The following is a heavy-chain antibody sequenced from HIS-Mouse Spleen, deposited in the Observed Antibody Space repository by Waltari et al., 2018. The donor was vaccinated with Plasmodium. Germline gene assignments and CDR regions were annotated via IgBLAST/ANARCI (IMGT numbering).Heavy chain of an antibody. J-gene: IGHJ3*02. CDR2: IYYSGST. V-gene: IGHV4-59*01. D-gene: IGHD6-13*01. CDR1: GGSISSYY. Sequence: QVQLQESGPGLVKPSETLSLTCTVSGGSISSYYWSVIRQPPGKGLEWIGYIYYSGSTNYNPSLKSRVTISVDTSKNQFSLKLSSVTAADTAVYYCARDGYSSSWYPFDIWGQGTMVTVSS. CDR3: ARDGYSSSWYPFDI.